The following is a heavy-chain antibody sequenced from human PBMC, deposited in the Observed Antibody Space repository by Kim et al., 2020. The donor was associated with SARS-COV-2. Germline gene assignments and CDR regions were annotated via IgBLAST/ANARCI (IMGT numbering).Heavy chain of an antibody. CDR3: AKRSDYGVDY. CDR2: ISYDGSNK. CDR1: GFTFSSYG. D-gene: IGHD4-17*01. Sequence: GGSLRLSCAASGFTFSSYGMHWVRQAPGKGLEWVAVISYDGSNKYYADSVKGRFTISRDNSKNTLYLQMNSLRAEDTAVYFCAKRSDYGVDYWGQGTLVTVSS. J-gene: IGHJ4*02. V-gene: IGHV3-30*18.